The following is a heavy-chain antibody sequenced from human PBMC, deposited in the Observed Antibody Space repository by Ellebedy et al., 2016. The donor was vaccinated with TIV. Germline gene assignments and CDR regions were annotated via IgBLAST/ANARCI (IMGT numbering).Heavy chain of an antibody. CDR3: AKDSGYDLDWYFDL. J-gene: IGHJ2*01. V-gene: IGHV3-43*01. D-gene: IGHD5-12*01. Sequence: GESLKISCAASGFTFDDYTMHWVRQAPGKGLEWVSLISWDGGSTYYADSVQGRFTISRDNSKNSLYLQMNSLRTEDTALNYCAKDSGYDLDWYFDLWGRGTLVTVSS. CDR1: GFTFDDYT. CDR2: ISWDGGST.